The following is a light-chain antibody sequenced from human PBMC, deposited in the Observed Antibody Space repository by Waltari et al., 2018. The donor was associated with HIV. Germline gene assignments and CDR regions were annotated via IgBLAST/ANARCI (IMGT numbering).Light chain of an antibody. CDR2: DDT. Sequence: SYVLTPLASVSVVPGQQVNVTSGGDNVESKNDHWYQHRAGKARILVLYDDTHRPSGIPERFSGSNFGNAATLTISRAEAGDEGDYYGHVWERSSDEYVVGTGTKVTV. V-gene: IGLV3-21*02. CDR3: HVWERSSDEYV. J-gene: IGLJ1*01. CDR1: NVESKN.